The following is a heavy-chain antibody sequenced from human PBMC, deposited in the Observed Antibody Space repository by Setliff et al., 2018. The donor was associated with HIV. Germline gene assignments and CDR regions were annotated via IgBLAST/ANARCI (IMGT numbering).Heavy chain of an antibody. Sequence: GESLKISCKGSGYSFTSYWIGWVRQMPGKGLEWMGIIYPGDSDTRYSPSFQGQVTILADKSISTAYLQWSSLKASDTAMYYCARHEAGSSGWLPFDYWGQGTLVTVSS. CDR3: ARHEAGSSGWLPFDY. V-gene: IGHV5-51*01. D-gene: IGHD6-19*01. J-gene: IGHJ4*02. CDR2: IYPGDSDT. CDR1: GYSFTSYW.